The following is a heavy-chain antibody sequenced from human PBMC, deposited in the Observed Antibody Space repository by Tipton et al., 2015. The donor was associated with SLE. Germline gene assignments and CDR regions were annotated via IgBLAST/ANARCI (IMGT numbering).Heavy chain of an antibody. CDR2: IYYSGST. Sequence: TLSLTCAVYGGSFSGYYWTWIRQPPGKGLEWIGYIYYSGSTDYKPSLKSRVTISVDTSKNQFSLKLNSVTAADTAVYYCARGGYGGNPLEYWGQGTVVTVSS. D-gene: IGHD4-23*01. CDR3: ARGGYGGNPLEY. V-gene: IGHV4-59*01. J-gene: IGHJ4*02. CDR1: GGSFSGYY.